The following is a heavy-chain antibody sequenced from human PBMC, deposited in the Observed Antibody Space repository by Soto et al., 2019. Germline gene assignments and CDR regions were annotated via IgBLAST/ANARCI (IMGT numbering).Heavy chain of an antibody. CDR1: DGTIRSSSDY. CDR2: IYYSGST. V-gene: IGHV4-39*07. Sequence: ASETLRLTWTVADGTIRSSSDYWGWIRQPPGKGLEWIGSIYYSGSTYYNPSLKSRVTISVDTSKNQFSLKLTSVTAADTAVYYCAREPSIWGQGTLVTVSS. CDR3: AREPSI. J-gene: IGHJ4*02.